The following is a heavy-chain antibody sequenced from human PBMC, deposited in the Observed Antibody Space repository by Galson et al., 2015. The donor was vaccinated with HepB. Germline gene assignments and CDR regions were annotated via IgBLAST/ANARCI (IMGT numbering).Heavy chain of an antibody. V-gene: IGHV1-46*01. J-gene: IGHJ6*02. Sequence: SVKVSCKASGYTFTSYYMHWVRQAPGQGLEWVGIINPSGGSTSYAQKFQGRVTMTRDTSTSTVYMELSSLRSEDTAVYYCARIVGFDYGSGSYYYYYGMDVWGQGTTVTVSS. CDR3: ARIVGFDYGSGSYYYYYGMDV. D-gene: IGHD3-10*01. CDR1: GYTFTSYY. CDR2: INPSGGST.